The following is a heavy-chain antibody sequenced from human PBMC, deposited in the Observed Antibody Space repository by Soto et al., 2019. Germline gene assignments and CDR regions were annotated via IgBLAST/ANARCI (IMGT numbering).Heavy chain of an antibody. D-gene: IGHD6-19*01. CDR2: INHSGST. CDR3: ARRGSSGWNPRANYYYYGMDV. V-gene: IGHV4-34*01. J-gene: IGHJ6*02. Sequence: PSETLSLTCTVSGGSISSYYWSWIRQPPGKGLEWIGEINHSGSTNYNPSLKSRVTISVDTSKNQFSLKLSSVTAADTAVYYCARRGSSGWNPRANYYYYGMDVWGQGTTVTVYS. CDR1: GGSISSYY.